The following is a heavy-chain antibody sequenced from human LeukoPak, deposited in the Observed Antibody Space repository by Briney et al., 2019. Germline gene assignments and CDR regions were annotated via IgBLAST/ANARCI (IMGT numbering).Heavy chain of an antibody. Sequence: TSETLSLTCSVSGGSIIGHWWSWIRQPPGKGLVRIGDVFYSGSNNYNPSLKSRLTISLDTSKNQFSLNLRSVTATDTAMYYCARRNTADASIDFWGQGTLVTASS. CDR3: ARRNTADASIDF. D-gene: IGHD4-17*01. J-gene: IGHJ4*02. V-gene: IGHV4-59*08. CDR1: GGSIIGHW. CDR2: VFYSGSN.